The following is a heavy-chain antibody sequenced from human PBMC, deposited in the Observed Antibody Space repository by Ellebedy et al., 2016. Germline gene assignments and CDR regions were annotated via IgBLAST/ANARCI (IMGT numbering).Heavy chain of an antibody. CDR1: GGSVSSAY. V-gene: IGHV4-59*02. D-gene: IGHD1-1*01. J-gene: IGHJ3*01. Sequence: SETLSLTCNVSGGSVSSAYWNWIRRPPGKGLEWIGYVFHTGTAHYNPSLQSRVTMSVDTSKSQFSLRVTSVTAADTAVYYCAKWNDVWKAFDVWGQGTVVTVSS. CDR3: AKWNDVWKAFDV. CDR2: VFHTGTA.